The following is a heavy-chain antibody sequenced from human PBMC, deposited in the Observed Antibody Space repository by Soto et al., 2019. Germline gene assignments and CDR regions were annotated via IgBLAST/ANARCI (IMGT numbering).Heavy chain of an antibody. V-gene: IGHV1-18*01. CDR3: ARESILTGYHPLDL. J-gene: IGHJ5*02. CDR1: GYTFTSYG. Sequence: QVQLVQSGAEVKKPGASVKVSCKASGYTFTSYGINWVRQAPGQGLEWMGWISAYNGNTHYAQNLQGRVTMTTDTSTSTAYMELSSLRSDATAVYSCARESILTGYHPLDLWGQGALVTVSS. D-gene: IGHD3-9*01. CDR2: ISAYNGNT.